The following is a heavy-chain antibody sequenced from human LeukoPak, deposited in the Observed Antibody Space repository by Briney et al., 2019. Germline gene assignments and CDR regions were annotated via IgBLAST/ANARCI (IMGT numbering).Heavy chain of an antibody. V-gene: IGHV3-23*01. Sequence: PGGSLRLSCAASGFTFSSYAMSWVRQAPGKGLEWVSAISGSGGSTYYADSVKGRFTISRDNSKNTLYLQMNSLRAEDTAVYYCAKAIPVAGTYQPDDFDYWGQGTLVTVSS. CDR2: ISGSGGST. D-gene: IGHD6-19*01. CDR1: GFTFSSYA. CDR3: AKAIPVAGTYQPDDFDY. J-gene: IGHJ4*02.